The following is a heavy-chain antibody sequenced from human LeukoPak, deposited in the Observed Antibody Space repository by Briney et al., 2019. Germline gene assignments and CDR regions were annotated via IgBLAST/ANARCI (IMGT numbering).Heavy chain of an antibody. V-gene: IGHV1-69*06. J-gene: IGHJ1*01. CDR2: IIPIFGTA. D-gene: IGHD1-26*01. CDR3: ARTPRSSGGSYSSDFQH. Sequence: SVKVSCKASGGTFSSYAISWVRQAPGQGLEWMGGIIPIFGTANYAQKFQGRVTITADKSTSTAYMELSSLRSEDTAVYYCARTPRSSGGSYSSDFQHWGQGTLVTVSS. CDR1: GGTFSSYA.